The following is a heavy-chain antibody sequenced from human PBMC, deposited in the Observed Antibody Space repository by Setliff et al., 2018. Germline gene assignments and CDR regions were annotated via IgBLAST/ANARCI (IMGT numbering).Heavy chain of an antibody. Sequence: ASVKVSCKASGYTFNIYPMHWVRQAPGQRPEWMGWINTGSGVARYPHNFQGRVTFTRDTSATTAYMDLSSLMSEDTAVYYCATTLEGCGDDCWTIKHWGQGTLVTVSS. D-gene: IGHD2-21*02. J-gene: IGHJ1*01. CDR3: ATTLEGCGDDCWTIKH. V-gene: IGHV1-3*04. CDR2: INTGSGVA. CDR1: GYTFNIYP.